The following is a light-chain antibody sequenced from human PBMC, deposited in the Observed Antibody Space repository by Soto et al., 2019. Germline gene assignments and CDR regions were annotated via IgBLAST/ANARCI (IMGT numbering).Light chain of an antibody. Sequence: QSALTQPRSASGSPGQSITISCTGTSSDVGGYNYVSWYQQHPAKAPKLIIFDVSKRPSGVPNRFSGSKSGNTASLTISGLRAEDDADYYCCSYGGRNTYVFGTGTKLTVL. J-gene: IGLJ1*01. CDR2: DVS. V-gene: IGLV2-11*01. CDR3: CSYGGRNTYV. CDR1: SSDVGGYNY.